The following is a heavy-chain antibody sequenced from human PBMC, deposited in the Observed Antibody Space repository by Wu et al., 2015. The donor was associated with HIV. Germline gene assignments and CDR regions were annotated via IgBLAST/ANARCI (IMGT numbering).Heavy chain of an antibody. D-gene: IGHD3-16*01. CDR1: GFTFNNYI. J-gene: IGHJ3*02. V-gene: IGHV1-18*01. Sequence: QVQLVQSGAEVKKPGASVKVSCKASGFTFNNYIIVWVRQAPGQGLEWMGWIIPQNGDTDLAPNVQNRVTMTTDASTSLAYMELGTLTSDDTAMYYCASRANYGGTSFGGFALDTWGQGTMVIVST. CDR2: IIPQNGDT. CDR3: ASRANYGGTSFGGFALDT.